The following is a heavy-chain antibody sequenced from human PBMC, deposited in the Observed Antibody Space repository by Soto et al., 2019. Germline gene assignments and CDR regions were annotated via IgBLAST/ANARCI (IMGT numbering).Heavy chain of an antibody. V-gene: IGHV4-31*02. CDR1: GGSISSGGYY. D-gene: IGHD4-17*01. Sequence: PSETMSLTCTVAGGSISSGGYYWSWIRQHPGKGLEWIGYIYYSGSTYYNPSPKSRVTISVDTSKNQCALKLSSVTAADTAVYYCARNILTVGLRNLAYWGQGTRVTVSS. J-gene: IGHJ4*02. CDR2: IYYSGST. CDR3: ARNILTVGLRNLAY.